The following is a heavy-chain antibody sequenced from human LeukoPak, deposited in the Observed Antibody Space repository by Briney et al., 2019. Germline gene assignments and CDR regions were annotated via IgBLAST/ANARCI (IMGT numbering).Heavy chain of an antibody. J-gene: IGHJ4*02. CDR2: ISGSGGDT. CDR1: GFTVSTYA. V-gene: IGHV3-23*01. D-gene: IGHD4-17*01. CDR3: AKVFRSGDLFVSDS. Sequence: GGSLRLSCAASGFTVSTYAMTWVRQAPGKGLEWVSGISGSGGDTYYADSVKGRFTISRDNSKNTLSLQMSSLRTEDSAIYYCAKVFRSGDLFVSDSWGQGTLVTVSS.